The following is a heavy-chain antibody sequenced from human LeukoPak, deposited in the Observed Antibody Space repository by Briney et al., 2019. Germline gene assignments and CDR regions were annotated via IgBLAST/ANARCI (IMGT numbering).Heavy chain of an antibody. Sequence: GGSLRLSCAASGFTFSSYSINWVRQAPGKGLEWVSSIDSSSSYIYYADSVKGRFTISRDNAKNSLFLQMNSLRVEDTAVYYCARPGITGTMGYGAFDIWGQGTRVTVSS. V-gene: IGHV3-21*01. CDR1: GFTFSSYS. D-gene: IGHD1-7*01. CDR3: ARPGITGTMGYGAFDI. J-gene: IGHJ3*02. CDR2: IDSSSSYI.